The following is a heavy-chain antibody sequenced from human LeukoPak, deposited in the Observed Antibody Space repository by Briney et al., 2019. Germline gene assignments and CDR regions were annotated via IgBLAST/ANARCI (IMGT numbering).Heavy chain of an antibody. Sequence: KPSETLSLTCAVSGYSISSGYYWGWIRQPPGKGLEWIGSIYHSGSTYYNPSLKSRVTISVDTSKNQFSLKLSSVTAADTAVYYCARALGYCSSTSCLYYFDYXGQGXXVTVS. CDR2: IYHSGST. CDR3: ARALGYCSSTSCLYYFDY. CDR1: GYSISSGYY. D-gene: IGHD2-2*01. J-gene: IGHJ4*02. V-gene: IGHV4-38-2*01.